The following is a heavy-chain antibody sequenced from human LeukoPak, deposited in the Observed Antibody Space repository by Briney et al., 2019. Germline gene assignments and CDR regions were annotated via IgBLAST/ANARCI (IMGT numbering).Heavy chain of an antibody. CDR1: GGSFSGYY. D-gene: IGHD3/OR15-3a*01. Sequence: PSETLSLTCAVYGGSFSGYYWSWIRQPPGKGLEWIGEINHSGSTNYNPSLKSRVTISVDTSKNQFSLKLSSVTAADTAVYYCARAAGLPPRWFDPWGQGTLVTVSS. CDR3: ARAAGLPPRWFDP. CDR2: INHSGST. V-gene: IGHV4-34*01. J-gene: IGHJ5*02.